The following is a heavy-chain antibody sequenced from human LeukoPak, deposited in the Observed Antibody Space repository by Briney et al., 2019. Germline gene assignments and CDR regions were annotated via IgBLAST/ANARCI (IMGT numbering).Heavy chain of an antibody. V-gene: IGHV4-34*01. Sequence: PSETLSLTCAVYGGSFSGYYWGWIRQPPGKGLEWIGSIYYSGSTYYNPSLKSRVTISVDTSKNQFSLKLSSVTAADTAVYYCARDGYNTYYYYMDVWGKGTTVTVSS. CDR2: IYYSGST. D-gene: IGHD5-24*01. CDR3: ARDGYNTYYYYMDV. J-gene: IGHJ6*03. CDR1: GGSFSGYY.